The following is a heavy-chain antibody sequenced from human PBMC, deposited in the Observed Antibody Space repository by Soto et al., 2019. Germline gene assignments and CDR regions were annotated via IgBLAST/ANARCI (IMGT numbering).Heavy chain of an antibody. D-gene: IGHD6-13*01. J-gene: IGHJ4*02. CDR3: AKARHSTSWYGVEADF. V-gene: IGHV3-30*09. CDR2: ISYGGDNK. CDR1: RFIFSDYA. Sequence: QVQLVESGGGVVQTGRSLRLSCAASRFIFSDYAMHWVRQAPGKGLEWVAVISYGGDNKYYAESVRGRFAISRDNLKSPLYLQMNSLNPEDTAVYHCAKARHSTSWYGVEADFWGQGTLVTVSS.